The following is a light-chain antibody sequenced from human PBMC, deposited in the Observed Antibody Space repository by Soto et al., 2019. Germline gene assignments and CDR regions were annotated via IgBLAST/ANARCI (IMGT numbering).Light chain of an antibody. CDR3: SSYTSSSSHV. J-gene: IGLJ1*01. CDR2: DVS. Sequence: QSVLTQPAPLSGSPGRAITISSTGTSSAVGGYNYVSWYQQHPDKAPKLMIYDVSNRPSGVSNRFSGSKSGNTASLTISGLQAEDEADYYRSSYTSSSSHVFGTGTKVTVL. V-gene: IGLV2-14*01. CDR1: SSAVGGYNY.